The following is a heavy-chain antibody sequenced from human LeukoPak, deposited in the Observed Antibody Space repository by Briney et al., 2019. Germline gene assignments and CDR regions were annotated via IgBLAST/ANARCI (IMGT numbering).Heavy chain of an antibody. D-gene: IGHD4-17*01. CDR1: GGSFSGYY. Sequence: SETLSLTCAVYGGSFSGYYWSWIRQPPGKGLEWIGEINHSGSTNYNPSLESRVTISVDTSKNQFSLKLSSVTAADTAVYYCAREGGVTTDDAFDIWGQGTMVTVSS. J-gene: IGHJ3*02. CDR2: INHSGST. V-gene: IGHV4-34*01. CDR3: AREGGVTTDDAFDI.